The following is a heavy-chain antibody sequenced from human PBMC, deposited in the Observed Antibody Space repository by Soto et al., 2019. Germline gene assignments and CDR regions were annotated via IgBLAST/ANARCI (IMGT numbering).Heavy chain of an antibody. D-gene: IGHD6-19*01. CDR2: IKSKTDGGTT. Sequence: GSLRLSCAAYGFTFSNAWMNWVRKAPGKGLEWVGRIKSKTDGGTTDYAAPVKGRFTISRDDSKNTLYLQMNSLKTEDTAVYYCTTGLGSSGWLVYWGQGTLVTVSS. CDR1: GFTFSNAW. CDR3: TTGLGSSGWLVY. J-gene: IGHJ4*02. V-gene: IGHV3-15*07.